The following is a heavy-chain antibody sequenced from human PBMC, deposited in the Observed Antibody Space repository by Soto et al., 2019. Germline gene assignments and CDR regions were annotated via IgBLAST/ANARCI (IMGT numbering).Heavy chain of an antibody. V-gene: IGHV4-30-4*01. Sequence: TLSLTCTVSGGSISSDDYYWSWIRQAPGRGLEWIGYIHSSGSIYYNPSLKSRATMSIDTAGNQFSLKVSSVTVADTAVYYCARDLDGLHDDTSGPFPRPGWGQGTLGTVS. J-gene: IGHJ1*01. CDR2: IHSSGSI. D-gene: IGHD3-22*01. CDR3: ARDLDGLHDDTSGPFPRPG. CDR1: GGSISSDDYY.